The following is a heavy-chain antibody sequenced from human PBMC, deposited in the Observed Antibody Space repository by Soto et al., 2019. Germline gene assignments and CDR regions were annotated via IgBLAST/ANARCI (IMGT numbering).Heavy chain of an antibody. J-gene: IGHJ4*02. CDR2: ISYDGSTI. Sequence: VQVVESGGGVVQPGRSLRLSCAASGFTFSSYAMHWVRQAPGKGLEWVAGISYDGSTIYYVDSVKGRFTVSRDNSNNTLYRHMNSLRSEDTAVYSCAKGPWHLAHGHYFDYWGQGTLVTVSS. V-gene: IGHV3-30*18. CDR1: GFTFSSYA. D-gene: IGHD5-12*01. CDR3: AKGPWHLAHGHYFDY.